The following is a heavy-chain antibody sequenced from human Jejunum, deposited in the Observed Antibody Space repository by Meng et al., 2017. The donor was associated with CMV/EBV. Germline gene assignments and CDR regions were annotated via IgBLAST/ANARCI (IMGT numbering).Heavy chain of an antibody. CDR2: INPNNGDT. Sequence: QVQLVQSGAEVKKPGPSVKVSCKASGYPVTGYYLHWVRQAPGQGLEWMGRINPNNGDTNYAQKFQGRVTMTLDRSITTAYVALNSLTFDDTAVYYCARGAGSGTFNRFDPWGQGILVTVSS. D-gene: IGHD3-10*01. CDR3: ARGAGSGTFNRFDP. CDR1: GYPVTGYY. V-gene: IGHV1-2*06. J-gene: IGHJ5*02.